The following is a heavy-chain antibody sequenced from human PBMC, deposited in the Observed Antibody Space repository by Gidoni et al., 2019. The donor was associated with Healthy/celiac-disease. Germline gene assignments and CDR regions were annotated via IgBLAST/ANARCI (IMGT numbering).Heavy chain of an antibody. CDR3: ARGRGSGSYYIDYYYGMDV. V-gene: IGHV3-13*01. CDR1: GFPFSSYD. J-gene: IGHJ6*02. CDR2: SGTAGDT. D-gene: IGHD1-26*01. Sequence: VQLLESGGGLVQPGGSLILSCAASGFPFSSYDMHWVRQATGKGLEWVSASGTAGDTYYPGSVKGRVTISRENAKNSLYLQMNSLRAGDTAVYYCARGRGSGSYYIDYYYGMDVWGQGTTVTVSS.